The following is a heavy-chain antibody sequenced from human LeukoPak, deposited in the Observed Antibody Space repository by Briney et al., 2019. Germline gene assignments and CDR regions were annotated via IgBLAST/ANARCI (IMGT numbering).Heavy chain of an antibody. J-gene: IGHJ4*02. CDR2: IYFDGSKK. Sequence: GSLRLSCFASGFTFPTYGMHWVRQAPGKGLEWVALIYFDGSKKYYADSVKGRFTISRDNSNNTLYLEMNRLRVEDTAIYYCAKTTIAAVGAHFDHWGQGDLVTVSS. V-gene: IGHV3-33*03. CDR3: AKTTIAAVGAHFDH. CDR1: GFTFPTYG. D-gene: IGHD6-13*01.